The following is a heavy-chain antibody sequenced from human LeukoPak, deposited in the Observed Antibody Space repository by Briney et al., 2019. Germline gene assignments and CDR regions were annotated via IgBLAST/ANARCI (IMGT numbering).Heavy chain of an antibody. D-gene: IGHD2-2*01. Sequence: PSGTLSLTCTVSGGSISSYYWSWIRQPPGKGLEWIGYIYYSGSTNYNPSLKSRVTISVDTSKNQFSLKLSSVTAADTAMYYCARDKLVGYYYGMDVWGQGTTVTVSS. CDR2: IYYSGST. J-gene: IGHJ6*02. CDR1: GGSISSYY. V-gene: IGHV4-59*01. CDR3: ARDKLVGYYYGMDV.